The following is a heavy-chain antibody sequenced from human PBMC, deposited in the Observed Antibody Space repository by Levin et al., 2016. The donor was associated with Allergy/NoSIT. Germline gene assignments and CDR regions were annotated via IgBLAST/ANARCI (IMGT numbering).Heavy chain of an antibody. CDR3: ARYSSSDAFDI. V-gene: IGHV3-7*03. CDR2: IHQHGSEK. D-gene: IGHD6-6*01. Sequence: VRQAPGKGLEWVANIHQHGSEKYYVDSVKGRFTISRDNAKNSVYLQMNSLRAEDTAVYYCARYSSSDAFDIWGQGTMVTVSS. J-gene: IGHJ3*02.